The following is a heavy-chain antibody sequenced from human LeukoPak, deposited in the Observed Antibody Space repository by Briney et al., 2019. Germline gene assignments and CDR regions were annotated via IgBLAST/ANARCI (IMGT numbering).Heavy chain of an antibody. Sequence: SQTLSLTCTVSGGSFNSGSYYWSWIRQPAGKGLEWVGRIYTSGSTNYDPSLKSRVTISVDTSKNQFSLQLTSVTAADTAVYYCARAMRVDRFFDYWGQGILVTVSS. CDR3: ARAMRVDRFFDY. CDR1: GGSFNSGSYY. D-gene: IGHD5-12*01. V-gene: IGHV4-61*02. CDR2: IYTSGST. J-gene: IGHJ4*02.